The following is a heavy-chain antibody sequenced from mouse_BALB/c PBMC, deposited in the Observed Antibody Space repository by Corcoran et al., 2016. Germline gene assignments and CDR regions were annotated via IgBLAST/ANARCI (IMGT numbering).Heavy chain of an antibody. J-gene: IGHJ4*01. Sequence: QIQLVQSGPELQKPGETVKISCKASGYTFTNYGMNWVKQAPGQGLKWMGWINTYTGEPTYADDFKGRFAFSLETSASTAYLQINNLKNEDMATYFCARDGNDYAMDYWGQGTSVTVSS. CDR1: GYTFTNYG. CDR3: ARDGNDYAMDY. D-gene: IGHD2-1*01. CDR2: INTYTGEP. V-gene: IGHV9-1*02.